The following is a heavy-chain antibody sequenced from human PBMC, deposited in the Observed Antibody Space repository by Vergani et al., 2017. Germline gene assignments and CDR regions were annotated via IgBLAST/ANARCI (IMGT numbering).Heavy chain of an antibody. J-gene: IGHJ3*02. CDR1: GFTFTSSA. D-gene: IGHD2-21*02. V-gene: IGHV1-58*01. CDR2: IVVSSGNT. Sequence: QMQLVQSGPEVKKPGTSVKVSCKASGFTFTSSAVQWVRQARGQRLEWIGWIVVSSGNTNYAQKFQERVTITRDMSTSTAYMELSSLRSEDTAVYYCAARKLVVVTAIGAFDIWGQGTMVTVSS. CDR3: AARKLVVVTAIGAFDI.